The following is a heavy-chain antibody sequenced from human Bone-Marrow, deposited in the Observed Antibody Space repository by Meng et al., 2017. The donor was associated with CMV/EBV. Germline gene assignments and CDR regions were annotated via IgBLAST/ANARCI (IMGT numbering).Heavy chain of an antibody. CDR3: ARDVPTVVTHDAFDI. J-gene: IGHJ3*02. V-gene: IGHV3-23*01. D-gene: IGHD4-23*01. CDR2: MSGGVTST. CDR1: GFTFSSYA. Sequence: GGSLRLSCAASGFTFSSYAMSWVRQAPGKGLEWVSAMSGGVTSTYYADSVKGRFTISRDNAKNSLYLQMNSLRAEDTAVYYCARDVPTVVTHDAFDIWGQGTMVTVSS.